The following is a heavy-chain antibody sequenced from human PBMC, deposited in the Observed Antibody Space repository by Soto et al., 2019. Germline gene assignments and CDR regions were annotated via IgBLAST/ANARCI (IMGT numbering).Heavy chain of an antibody. CDR1: GYTFTDYY. D-gene: IGHD6-19*01. Sequence: SEKVCFKASGYTFTDYYMHWERQAPGQGLEWMGWINPNSGGTNYAQKFQGRVTMTRDTSISTAYMELNRLRSDDTAVYYCARDQSPSSGWPGMDVWGQGTTVTVSS. CDR2: INPNSGGT. V-gene: IGHV1-2*02. CDR3: ARDQSPSSGWPGMDV. J-gene: IGHJ6*02.